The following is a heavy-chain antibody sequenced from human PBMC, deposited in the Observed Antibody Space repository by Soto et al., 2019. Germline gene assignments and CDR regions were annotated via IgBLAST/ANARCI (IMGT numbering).Heavy chain of an antibody. J-gene: IGHJ4*02. D-gene: IGHD2-2*01. V-gene: IGHV3-23*01. Sequence: GGSLRLSCAASGFTFSTYTMSWVRQAPGKGLEWVSVIGGGGSSPSYVDSVQGRFTISRDNYKNTLFLQMNSLRAEDTAMYYCAKARCSTTNCYVPDYWGQGTLVTVSS. CDR1: GFTFSTYT. CDR2: IGGGGSSP. CDR3: AKARCSTTNCYVPDY.